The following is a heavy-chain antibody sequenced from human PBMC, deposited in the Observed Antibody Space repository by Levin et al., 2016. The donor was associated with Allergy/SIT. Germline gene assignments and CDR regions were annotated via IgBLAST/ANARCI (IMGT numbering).Heavy chain of an antibody. CDR3: ARDPGSYDSLFGMDV. D-gene: IGHD3-16*01. V-gene: IGHV1-18*01. J-gene: IGHJ6*02. Sequence: ASVKVSCKASGYTFTSYGISWVRQAPGQGLEWMGWISAYNGNTNYAQKLQGRVTISADESTSTVYMDLRSLRSEDTAVYYCARDPGSYDSLFGMDVWGQGTTVTVSS. CDR1: GYTFTSYG. CDR2: ISAYNGNT.